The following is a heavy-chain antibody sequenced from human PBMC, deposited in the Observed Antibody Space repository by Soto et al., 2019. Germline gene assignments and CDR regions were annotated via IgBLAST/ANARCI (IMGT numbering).Heavy chain of an antibody. CDR3: ARDLGSSSYYFDY. CDR1: GFTFSSYS. D-gene: IGHD6-6*01. J-gene: IGHJ4*02. CDR2: ISSSSSYI. V-gene: IGHV3-21*01. Sequence: GGSLRLSCAASGFTFSSYSMNWVHQAPGKGLEWVSSISSSSSYIYYADSVKGRFTISRDNAKNSLYLQMNSLRAEDTAVYYCARDLGSSSYYFDYWGQGTLVTVSS.